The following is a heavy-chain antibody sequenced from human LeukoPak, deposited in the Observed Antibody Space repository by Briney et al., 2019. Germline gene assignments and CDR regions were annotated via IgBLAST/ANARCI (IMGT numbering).Heavy chain of an antibody. V-gene: IGHV5-51*01. CDR3: ARVVGAAPFDY. D-gene: IGHD2-2*01. Sequence: GESLKISCQGSGYSFSSYWIARVRQMPGKGLEWMGVIYPSDSHTTYSPSFQGQVTISADKSINTAYLQWNSLQASDTAIYYCARVVGAAPFDYWGQGTLVTVSS. CDR1: GYSFSSYW. CDR2: IYPSDSHT. J-gene: IGHJ4*02.